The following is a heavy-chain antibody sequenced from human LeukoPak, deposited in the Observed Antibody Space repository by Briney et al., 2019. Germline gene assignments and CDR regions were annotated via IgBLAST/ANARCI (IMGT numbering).Heavy chain of an antibody. CDR1: GGSFSGYY. CDR3: ARGLQLLGYCSSTSCYAGNC. D-gene: IGHD2-2*01. J-gene: IGHJ4*02. CDR2: INHSGST. Sequence: SETLSLTCAVYGGSFSGYYWSWIRQPPGKGLEWIGEINHSGSTNYNPSLKSRVTISVDTSKNQFSLKLSSVTAADTAVYYCARGLQLLGYCSSTSCYAGNCWGQGTLVTVSS. V-gene: IGHV4-34*01.